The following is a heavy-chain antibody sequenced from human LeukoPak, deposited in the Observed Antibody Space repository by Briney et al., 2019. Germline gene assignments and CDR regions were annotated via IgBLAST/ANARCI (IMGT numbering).Heavy chain of an antibody. V-gene: IGHV3-23*01. J-gene: IGHJ3*02. CDR3: AKSYCCGGSCYPHAFDI. CDR1: GSTFSSYA. CDR2: TSGSSGST. Sequence: GGSLRLSCAASGSTFSSYAMSWVRQAPGKGLEGVSATSGSSGSTYYADSVKGRFTFSRDNSTTTLTMQMKSLRAEDTAVYYCAKSYCCGGSCYPHAFDIWGQGTMVTVSS. D-gene: IGHD2-15*01.